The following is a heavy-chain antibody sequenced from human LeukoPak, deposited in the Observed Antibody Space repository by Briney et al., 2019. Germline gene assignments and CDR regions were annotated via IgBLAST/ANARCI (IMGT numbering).Heavy chain of an antibody. CDR2: ISYDGSVE. CDR3: ARALGSCWDSSLYS. Sequence: GGSLRLSCAASGFTFSNYAMHGVRQAPGKGLEWVALISYDGSVEKNAASVKGRFTISRDNSKNTLYLQMNSLRTEDTAVYYFARALGSCWDSSLYSWGQGTLVPVSS. CDR1: GFTFSNYA. V-gene: IGHV3-30*04. J-gene: IGHJ4*02. D-gene: IGHD6-13*01.